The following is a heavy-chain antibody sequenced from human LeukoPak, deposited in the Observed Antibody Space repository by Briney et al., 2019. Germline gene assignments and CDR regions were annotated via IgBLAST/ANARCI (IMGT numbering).Heavy chain of an antibody. CDR3: ARDDHSAPAYFDY. CDR1: GGSISSSSYY. V-gene: IGHV4-39*07. CDR2: IYYSGST. J-gene: IGHJ4*02. Sequence: PSETLSLTCTVSGGSISSSSYYWGWIRQPPGKGLEWIGSIYYSGSTYYNPSLKSRVTISVDTSKNQFSLKLSSETAADTAVYYCARDDHSAPAYFDYWGQGTLVTVSS.